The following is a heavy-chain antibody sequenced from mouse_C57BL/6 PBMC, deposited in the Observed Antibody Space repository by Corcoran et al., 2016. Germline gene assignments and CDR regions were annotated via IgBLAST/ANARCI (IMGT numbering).Heavy chain of an antibody. Sequence: QKQLVQTGPEMKKPGATVKFSCKASGYTFTTYGMCWVNQDPGKGLKWMGWINTYSGVPTYADDFKGRFAFSLETSASTAYLQINNLKNEDTATYFCARSKVNYYGSRDAMDYWGQGTSVTVSS. V-gene: IGHV9-3*01. CDR1: GYTFTTYG. J-gene: IGHJ4*01. D-gene: IGHD1-1*01. CDR2: INTYSGVP. CDR3: ARSKVNYYGSRDAMDY.